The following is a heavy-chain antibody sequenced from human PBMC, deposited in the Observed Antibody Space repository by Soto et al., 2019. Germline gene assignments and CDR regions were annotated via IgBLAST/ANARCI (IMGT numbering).Heavy chain of an antibody. CDR1: GGTFSSYA. Sequence: QVQLVQSGAEVKKPGSSVKVSCKASGGTFSSYAISWLRQAPGQGLEWMGGIIPIFGTANYAQTFQGRVTITADESTSTAYMELSSLRSEDTAVYYCARDPTRYQLLIHYYYGMDVWGQGTTVTVSS. CDR2: IIPIFGTA. J-gene: IGHJ6*02. V-gene: IGHV1-69*12. D-gene: IGHD2-2*01. CDR3: ARDPTRYQLLIHYYYGMDV.